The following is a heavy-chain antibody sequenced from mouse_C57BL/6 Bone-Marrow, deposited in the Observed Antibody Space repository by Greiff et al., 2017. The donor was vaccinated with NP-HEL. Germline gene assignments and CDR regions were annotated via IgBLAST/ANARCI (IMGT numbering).Heavy chain of an antibody. D-gene: IGHD3-2*02. CDR1: GYTFTGYW. CDR2: ILPGSGST. Sequence: VKLMESGAELMKPGASVKLSCKATGYTFTGYWIEWVKQRPGHGLEWIGEILPGSGSTNYNEKFKGKATFTADTSSNTAYMQLSILTTEDSAISYCARSPAQATFAYWGQGTLVTVSA. CDR3: ARSPAQATFAY. J-gene: IGHJ3*01. V-gene: IGHV1-9*01.